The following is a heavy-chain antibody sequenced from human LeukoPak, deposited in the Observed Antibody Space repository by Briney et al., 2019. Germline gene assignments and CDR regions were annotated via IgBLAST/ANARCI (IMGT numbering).Heavy chain of an antibody. CDR3: ARDGMVRGVIIWDAFDI. CDR1: GFTFGSYS. J-gene: IGHJ3*02. V-gene: IGHV3-48*02. Sequence: AGGSLRLSCAASGFTFGSYSMNWVRQAPGKGLEWVSYISSSSTIYYADSVKGRFTISRDNAKNSLYLQMNSLRDEDTAVYYCARDGMVRGVIIWDAFDIWGQGTMVTVSS. D-gene: IGHD3-10*01. CDR2: ISSSSTI.